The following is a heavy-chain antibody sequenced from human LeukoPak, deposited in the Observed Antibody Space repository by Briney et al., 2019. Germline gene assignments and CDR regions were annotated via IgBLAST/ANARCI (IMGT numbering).Heavy chain of an antibody. D-gene: IGHD2-2*01. J-gene: IGHJ6*02. CDR1: GFTLSSYA. Sequence: GGSLRPSCAASGFTLSSYAMSWVRQAPGKGPEWVSAISGSGGSTYYADSVEGRFTISRDNSKNTLYLQMNSLRAEDTAVYYCAKAYQMRGPLLYYGMDVWGQGTTVTVSS. V-gene: IGHV3-23*01. CDR2: ISGSGGST. CDR3: AKAYQMRGPLLYYGMDV.